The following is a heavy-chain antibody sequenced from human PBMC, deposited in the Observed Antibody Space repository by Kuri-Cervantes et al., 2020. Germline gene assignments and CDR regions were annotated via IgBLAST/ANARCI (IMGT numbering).Heavy chain of an antibody. J-gene: IGHJ5*02. CDR3: ARVLLKIPDYGGNWGWFDP. Sequence: GGSLRLSCAASGFTFSSYGMHWVRQAPGKGPEWVAATSNDGSRNYYVDSVNGRFTISRDNSKKTLYLQMNSLRAEDTAVYYCARVLLKIPDYGGNWGWFDPWGQGTLVTVSS. CDR2: TSNDGSRN. V-gene: IGHV3-33*05. CDR1: GFTFSSYG. D-gene: IGHD4-23*01.